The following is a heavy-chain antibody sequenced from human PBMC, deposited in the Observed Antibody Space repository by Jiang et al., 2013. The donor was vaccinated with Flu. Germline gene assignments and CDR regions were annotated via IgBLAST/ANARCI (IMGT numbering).Heavy chain of an antibody. Sequence: SWVRQAPGQGLEWMGWIRVDSGQTDYAQKFQGRVTMTTDRSTTTVYTELRRLTSDDTAVYYCARDRSTGDYWGQGTPVTVSS. CDR3: ARDRSTGDY. J-gene: IGHJ4*02. CDR2: IRVDSGQT. D-gene: IGHD4-11*01. V-gene: IGHV1-18*01.